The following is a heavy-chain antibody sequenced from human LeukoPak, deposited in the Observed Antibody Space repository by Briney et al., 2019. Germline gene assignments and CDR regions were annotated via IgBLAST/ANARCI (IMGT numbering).Heavy chain of an antibody. CDR3: AKDPGIAAPQY. CDR1: GFTVSSNY. J-gene: IGHJ4*02. V-gene: IGHV3-53*05. CDR2: IYSGGST. D-gene: IGHD6-13*01. Sequence: GGSLRLSCAASGFTVSSNYMSWVRQAPGKGLEWVSVIYSGGSTYYADSVKGRFTISRDNSKNTLYLQMNSLRAEDTAVYYCAKDPGIAAPQYWGQGTLVTVSS.